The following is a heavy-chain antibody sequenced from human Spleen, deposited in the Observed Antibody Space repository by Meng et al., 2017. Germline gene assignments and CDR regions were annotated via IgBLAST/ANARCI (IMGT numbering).Heavy chain of an antibody. Sequence: SLKISCIVSGFIFDNHPMHWVRQAPGKGLEWVSGISGNDGSIGYADSVKGRFTFSRDNAKNSLYLQMNSLRADDTAVYYCARLTFGYGSYYFDYWGRGTLVTVSS. J-gene: IGHJ4*02. D-gene: IGHD3-10*01. CDR2: ISGNDGSI. V-gene: IGHV3-9*01. CDR3: ARLTFGYGSYYFDY. CDR1: GFIFDNHP.